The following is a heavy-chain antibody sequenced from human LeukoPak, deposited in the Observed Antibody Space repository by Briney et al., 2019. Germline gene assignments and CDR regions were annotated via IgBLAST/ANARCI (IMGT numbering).Heavy chain of an antibody. Sequence: GGSLRLSCAASGFTVSRNYMSWVRQAPGKGLEWVSVIYRDDTPYYADSVKGRFTISRDNSKNTLYLQMNSLRAEDTAVYYCARDAMTAMNFDYWGRGTLVTVSS. CDR1: GFTVSRNY. D-gene: IGHD2-21*02. CDR3: ARDAMTAMNFDY. CDR2: IYRDDTP. J-gene: IGHJ4*02. V-gene: IGHV3-53*01.